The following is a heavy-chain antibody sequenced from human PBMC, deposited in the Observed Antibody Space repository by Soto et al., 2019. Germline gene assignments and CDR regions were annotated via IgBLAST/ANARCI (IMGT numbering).Heavy chain of an antibody. CDR2: IHYSGSI. V-gene: IGHV4-30-4*08. D-gene: IGHD2-15*01. Sequence: PSETLSLTCSVSGGSISYEYYHWTWIRQSPGKGLEWIGYIHYSGSIMYNPSFKSRVTIPVDTSKNQFSLQLSSVTAADTAGYFCAGDVVGGGRPHCCLDFWGPGTTVTVSS. CDR3: AGDVVGGGRPHCCLDF. CDR1: GGSISYEYYH. J-gene: IGHJ6*02.